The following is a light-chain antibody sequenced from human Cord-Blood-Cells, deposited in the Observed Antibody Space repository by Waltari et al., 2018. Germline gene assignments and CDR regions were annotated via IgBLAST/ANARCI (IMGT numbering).Light chain of an antibody. CDR3: SSYAGSNTVV. J-gene: IGLJ2*01. Sequence: QSALTQPPSASGSPGPSVTISCPGTSSDVGGDTYVSWYQQHPGKAPKLMIYEVSKRPSGVPDRFSGSKSGNTASLTVSGLQAEDEADYYCSSYAGSNTVVFGGGTKLTVL. CDR2: EVS. V-gene: IGLV2-8*01. CDR1: SSDVGGDTY.